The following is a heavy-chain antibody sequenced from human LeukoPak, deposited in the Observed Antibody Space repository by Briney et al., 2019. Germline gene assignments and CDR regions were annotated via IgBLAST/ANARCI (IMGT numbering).Heavy chain of an antibody. D-gene: IGHD3-22*01. J-gene: IGHJ4*02. Sequence: GGSLRLSCAASGFTVSSNYMSWVRQAPGKGLEWASVIYSGGSTYYADSVKGRFTISRHNSKNTLYLQMNSLRAEDTAVYYCARDGYDSSGYSNYFDYWGQGTLVTVSS. CDR2: IYSGGST. CDR1: GFTVSSNY. V-gene: IGHV3-53*04. CDR3: ARDGYDSSGYSNYFDY.